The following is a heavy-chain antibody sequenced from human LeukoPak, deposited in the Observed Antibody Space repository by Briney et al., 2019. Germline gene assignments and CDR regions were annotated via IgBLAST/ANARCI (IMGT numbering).Heavy chain of an antibody. CDR2: IYTSGST. V-gene: IGHV4-4*07. J-gene: IGHJ3*02. CDR1: GGSISSYY. Sequence: SETLSLTCTVSGGSISSYYWSWIRQPAGKGLEWIGRIYTSGSTNYNPSLKGRVTMSVDTSKNQFSLKLSSVTAAETAVYYCARDSGGTDQGVDAFDIWGQGTMVTDSS. CDR3: ARDSGGTDQGVDAFDI. D-gene: IGHD2-15*01.